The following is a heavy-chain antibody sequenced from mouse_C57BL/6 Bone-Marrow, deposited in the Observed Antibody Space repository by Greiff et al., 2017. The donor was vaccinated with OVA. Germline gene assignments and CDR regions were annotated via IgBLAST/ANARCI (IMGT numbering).Heavy chain of an antibody. J-gene: IGHJ3*01. CDR3: ASPFYYDYDEFAY. D-gene: IGHD2-4*01. CDR1: GFTFSDYY. V-gene: IGHV5-12*01. CDR2: ISNGGGST. Sequence: EVKLVESGGGLVQPGGSLKLSCAASGFTFSDYYMYWVRQTPEKRLEWVAYISNGGGSTYSPDTVKGRFTISRDNAKNTLYLQMSRLKSEDTAMYYCASPFYYDYDEFAYWGQGTLVTVSA.